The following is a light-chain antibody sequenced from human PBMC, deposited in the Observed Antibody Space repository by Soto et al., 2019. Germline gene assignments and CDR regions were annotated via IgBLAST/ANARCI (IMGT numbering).Light chain of an antibody. CDR2: GAS. J-gene: IGKJ2*03. Sequence: DIQMTQSPSSLSASVGDRITITCQASQDITTYLNWYQQKPGKAPKLLIYGASTLETGVPSRFSGSGSGTDFTFVISSLQPADLATYYCQQYDTIQYSFGQGTKLGIK. V-gene: IGKV1-33*01. CDR3: QQYDTIQYS. CDR1: QDITTY.